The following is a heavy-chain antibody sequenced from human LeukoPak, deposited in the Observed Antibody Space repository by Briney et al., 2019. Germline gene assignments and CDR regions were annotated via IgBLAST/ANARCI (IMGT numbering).Heavy chain of an antibody. CDR2: MNPNSGNT. CDR1: GYTFTSYD. V-gene: IGHV1-8*01. CDR3: ARGGIMVRGVIIRRREYYFDY. J-gene: IGHJ4*02. D-gene: IGHD3-10*01. Sequence: GASVKVSCKASGYTFTSYDINWVRRATGQGLEWMGWMNPNSGNTGYAQKFQGRVTMTRNTSISTAYMELSSLRSEDTAVYYCARGGIMVRGVIIRRREYYFDYWGQGTLVTVSS.